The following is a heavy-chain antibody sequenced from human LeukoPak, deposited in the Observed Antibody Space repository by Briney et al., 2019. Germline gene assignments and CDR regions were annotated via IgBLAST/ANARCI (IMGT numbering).Heavy chain of an antibody. J-gene: IGHJ4*02. D-gene: IGHD4-17*01. Sequence: GGSLRLSSAASGFTFSSYGMHWVRQAPGKGLEWVAVIWYDGSNKYYADSVKGRFTISRDNSKNTLYLQMNSLRAEDTAVYYCARSDGYGDYVVHYWGQGTLVTVSS. CDR2: IWYDGSNK. V-gene: IGHV3-33*01. CDR1: GFTFSSYG. CDR3: ARSDGYGDYVVHY.